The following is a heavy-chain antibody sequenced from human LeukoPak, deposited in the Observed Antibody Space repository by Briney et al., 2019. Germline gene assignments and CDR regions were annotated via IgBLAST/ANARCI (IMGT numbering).Heavy chain of an antibody. J-gene: IGHJ6*02. Sequence: PGRPLRLSCAASGFIFSSYDMHWARQAPGKGLEWVALISSDGTNKYYADSVKGRFTISQDNSKNTLYLQMNSLRGEDTAVYYCVKVLVTYTVDVWGQGTTVTVSS. CDR1: GFIFSSYD. CDR2: ISSDGTNK. CDR3: VKVLVTYTVDV. D-gene: IGHD2/OR15-2a*01. V-gene: IGHV3-30*18.